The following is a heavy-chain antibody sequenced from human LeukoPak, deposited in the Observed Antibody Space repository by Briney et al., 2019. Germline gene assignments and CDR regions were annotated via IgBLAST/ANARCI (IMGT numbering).Heavy chain of an antibody. Sequence: EGSLRLSCAASGFTFSDYYMSWIRQAPGKGLEWVSYISRRGSSIYYADSVKGRFTISGDNAKNALYLQMNTLRAEDTAVYYCARVSELLQDYWGQGTLVTVSS. CDR1: GFTFSDYY. CDR3: ARVSELLQDY. V-gene: IGHV3-11*01. CDR2: ISRRGSSI. D-gene: IGHD1-26*01. J-gene: IGHJ4*02.